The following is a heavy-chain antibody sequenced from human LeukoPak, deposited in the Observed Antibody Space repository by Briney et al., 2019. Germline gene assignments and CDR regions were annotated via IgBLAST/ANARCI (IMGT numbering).Heavy chain of an antibody. CDR1: GGSISSYY. CDR2: IHYTGST. D-gene: IGHD3-22*01. Sequence: SETLSLTCTVSGGSISSYYWSWIRQAPGKGLEWIGYIHYTGSTNYNPSLKSRVTISVDTSKNHFSLKLSSVTAADTAVYYCARMYDSSGYYYPFDYWGQGTLVTVSS. CDR3: ARMYDSSGYYYPFDY. V-gene: IGHV4-59*08. J-gene: IGHJ4*02.